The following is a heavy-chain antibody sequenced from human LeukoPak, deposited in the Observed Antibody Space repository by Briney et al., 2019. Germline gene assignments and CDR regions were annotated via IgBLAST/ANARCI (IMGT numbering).Heavy chain of an antibody. J-gene: IGHJ4*02. V-gene: IGHV3-30*01. Sequence: GGPLRLSCAASGFPFITYAMPWVRQAPGKGLEWVAVITYDGSNKNYADSVKGRFTISRDNSKNTLYVQMNSLRADDTAVFYCARAPYYDSSGYYDYWGQGTRVTVSS. CDR1: GFPFITYA. CDR3: ARAPYYDSSGYYDY. D-gene: IGHD3-22*01. CDR2: ITYDGSNK.